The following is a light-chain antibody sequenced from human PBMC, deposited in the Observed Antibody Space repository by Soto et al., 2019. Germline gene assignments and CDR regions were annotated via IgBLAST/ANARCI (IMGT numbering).Light chain of an antibody. V-gene: IGLV1-40*01. CDR3: QSYDSSLSGYV. CDR2: VNS. Sequence: QSVLTQPPSVSGAPGQRVTISCTGSSSNIGAGYEVHWYQQLPGTAHKLLIYVNSNRPSGVPDRFSGSKSGTSASLAITGLQAEDEADYYCQSYDSSLSGYVFGTGTKVTVL. CDR1: SSNIGAGYE. J-gene: IGLJ1*01.